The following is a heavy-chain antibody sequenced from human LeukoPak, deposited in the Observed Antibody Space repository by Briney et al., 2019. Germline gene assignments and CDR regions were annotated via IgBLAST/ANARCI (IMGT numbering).Heavy chain of an antibody. Sequence: QTLSLTCAISGDSVSSNSVTWNWIRQSPSRGLEWLGRTYYRSTWYNDYAVSVRGRITVNPDTSKNQFSLHLNSVTPEDTAVYYCARRLTQYDCFDPWGQGILVTVSS. CDR1: GDSVSSNSVT. J-gene: IGHJ5*02. D-gene: IGHD2-2*01. CDR2: TYYRSTWYN. V-gene: IGHV6-1*01. CDR3: ARRLTQYDCFDP.